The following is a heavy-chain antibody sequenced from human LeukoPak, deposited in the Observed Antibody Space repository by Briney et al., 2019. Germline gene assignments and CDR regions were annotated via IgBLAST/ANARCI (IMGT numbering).Heavy chain of an antibody. J-gene: IGHJ6*02. CDR2: INPNSGGT. V-gene: IGHV1-2*02. D-gene: IGHD2-2*01. Sequence: ASVKVSCKASGYTFTGYYMHWVRQAPGQGLEWMGWINPNSGGTNYAQKFQGRVTMTRDTSISTAYMELSRLRSDDTAVYYCARDRGPAVPACMDVWGQGTTVTVSS. CDR3: ARDRGPAVPACMDV. CDR1: GYTFTGYY.